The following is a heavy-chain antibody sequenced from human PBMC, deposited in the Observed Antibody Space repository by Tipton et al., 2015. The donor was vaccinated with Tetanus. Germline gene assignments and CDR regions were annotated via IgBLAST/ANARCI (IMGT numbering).Heavy chain of an antibody. J-gene: IGHJ4*02. V-gene: IGHV5-51*01. CDR3: ARAHCTDGVCNFDF. CDR1: GYIFNNYW. CDR2: IYPGDSDT. D-gene: IGHD2-8*01. Sequence: VQLVQSGAEVKKPGESLKISCKGSGYIFNNYWIGWVRQKPGKGLEWMGFIYPGDSDTRYSPSFQGQVTISVDKSINTAYLQWSSLKASDTSMFYCARAHCTDGVCNFDFWGQGALVTVAS.